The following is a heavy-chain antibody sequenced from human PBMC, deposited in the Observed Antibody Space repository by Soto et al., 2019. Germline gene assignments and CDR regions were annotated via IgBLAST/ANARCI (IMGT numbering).Heavy chain of an antibody. CDR2: ISGTGAST. CDR1: GFTFSRYG. Sequence: SLRLSCAASGFTFSRYGMSWVRQAPGKGLEWVSGISGTGASTYYADSVRGRFTISRDNSKNTLYVQMNSLRAEDTAVYYCAKDLGSSYGYGVDYCGQRTLVTVSS. D-gene: IGHD5-18*01. CDR3: AKDLGSSYGYGVDY. V-gene: IGHV3-23*01. J-gene: IGHJ4*02.